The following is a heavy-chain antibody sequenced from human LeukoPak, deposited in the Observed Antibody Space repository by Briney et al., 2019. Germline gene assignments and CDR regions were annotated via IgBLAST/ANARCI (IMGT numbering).Heavy chain of an antibody. CDR1: GGSISSSSYY. D-gene: IGHD3-22*01. Sequence: PSETLSLTCTVSGGSISSSSYYWGWIRQPPGKGLEWIGSIYYSGSTYYNPSLKIRVTISVDTSKNQFSLKLSSVTAADTAVYYCASHIDYYDSSGYWDWGQGTLVTVSS. J-gene: IGHJ4*02. V-gene: IGHV4-39*01. CDR2: IYYSGST. CDR3: ASHIDYYDSSGYWD.